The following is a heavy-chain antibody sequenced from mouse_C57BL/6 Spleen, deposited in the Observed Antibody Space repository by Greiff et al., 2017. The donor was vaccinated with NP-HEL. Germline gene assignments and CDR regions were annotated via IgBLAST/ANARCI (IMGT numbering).Heavy chain of an antibody. CDR1: GYTFTDYN. J-gene: IGHJ2*01. V-gene: IGHV1-22*01. CDR3: ARKGFYYYGSSPYYFDY. CDR2: INPNNGGT. Sequence: VQLQQSGPELVKPGASVKMSCKASGYTFTDYNMHWVKQSHGKSLEWIGYINPNNGGTSYNQKFKGQATLTVNKSSSTAYMELRSLTSEDSAVYYCARKGFYYYGSSPYYFDYWGQGTTLTVSS. D-gene: IGHD1-1*01.